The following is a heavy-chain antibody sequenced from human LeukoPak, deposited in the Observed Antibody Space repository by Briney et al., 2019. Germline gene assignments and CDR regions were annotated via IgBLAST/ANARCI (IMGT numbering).Heavy chain of an antibody. CDR1: GFTFSDYW. D-gene: IGHD5-12*01. CDR3: AVATGFRGFDL. Sequence: GGSLRLSCAASGFTFSDYWMSWVRQDPGKGLAWVANIRQDGGDFNYVDSVKGRFTISRDNARNSLFLQMNNLRVEDTAVYYRAVATGFRGFDLWGQGTLVTVSS. J-gene: IGHJ4*02. V-gene: IGHV3-7*01. CDR2: IRQDGGDF.